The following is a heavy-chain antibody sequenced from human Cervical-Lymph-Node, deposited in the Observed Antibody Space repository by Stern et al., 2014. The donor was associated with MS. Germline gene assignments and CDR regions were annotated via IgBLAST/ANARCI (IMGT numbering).Heavy chain of an antibody. CDR1: GGSFIHYA. CDR2: ISPMFSTS. J-gene: IGHJ4*02. Sequence: VQLVESGPEVKKPGSSVKVSCKASGGSFIHYAITWVRQGPGQGPEWMGDISPMFSTSNYAQKFQGRVTITADKSTTTAYMEINSLTSEDTAVYYCAGPRYAFWGQGTLVIVSS. V-gene: IGHV1-69*06. CDR3: AGPRYAF. D-gene: IGHD2-2*01.